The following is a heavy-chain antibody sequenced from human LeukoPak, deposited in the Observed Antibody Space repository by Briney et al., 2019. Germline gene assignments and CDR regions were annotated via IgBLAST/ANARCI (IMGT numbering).Heavy chain of an antibody. CDR3: AREAIRPYYDILTGYYIPVDGMDV. J-gene: IGHJ6*02. Sequence: GGSLRLSCAASGFTVSSNYMSWVRQAPGKGLEWVSVIYSGGSTYYADSVKGRFTISRDNSKNTLYLQMNSLRAEDTAVYYCAREAIRPYYDILTGYYIPVDGMDVWGQGTTVTVSS. V-gene: IGHV3-66*01. CDR1: GFTVSSNY. CDR2: IYSGGST. D-gene: IGHD3-9*01.